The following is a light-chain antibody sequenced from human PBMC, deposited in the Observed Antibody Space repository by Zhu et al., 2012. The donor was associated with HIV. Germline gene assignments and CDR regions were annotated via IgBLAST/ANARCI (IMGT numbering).Light chain of an antibody. J-gene: IGKJ2*01. CDR1: QSVSSSY. V-gene: IGKV3-20*01. CDR3: QQCGGSPPYT. CDR2: GIS. Sequence: EIVLTQSPGTLSLSPGEXATLSCRTSQSVSSSYLAWYQQKPGQAPRLLIYGISIRATGIPDRFSGSGSGTDFTLTISRLEPEDFAVYYCQQCGGSPPYTFGQGTKLEIK.